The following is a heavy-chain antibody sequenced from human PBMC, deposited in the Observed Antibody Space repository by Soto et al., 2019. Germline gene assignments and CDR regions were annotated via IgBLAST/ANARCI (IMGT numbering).Heavy chain of an antibody. D-gene: IGHD2-2*01. CDR2: IYYSGST. Sequence: SETLSLTCTVSGGSISSYYWSWIRQPPGKGLEWIGYIYYSGSTNYNPSLKSRVTISVDTSKNQFSLKLSSVTAADTAVYYCARILGYCSSTGCSNWFDPWGQGTLVTVSS. J-gene: IGHJ5*02. CDR1: GGSISSYY. V-gene: IGHV4-59*08. CDR3: ARILGYCSSTGCSNWFDP.